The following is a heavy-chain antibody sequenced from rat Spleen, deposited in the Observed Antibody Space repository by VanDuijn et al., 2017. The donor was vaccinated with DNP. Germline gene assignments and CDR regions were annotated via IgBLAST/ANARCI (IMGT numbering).Heavy chain of an antibody. D-gene: IGHD1-2*01. J-gene: IGHJ3*01. CDR2: IWNNGGT. CDR3: ARSPETSYIYFPWAY. CDR1: GFSLTSNS. V-gene: IGHV2-41*01. Sequence: QVQLKESGPGLVQPSQTLSLTCTVAGFSLTSNSVHWVRQSPGKGLEWMGVIWNNGGTRYNSVLKSRLRINKDTSKSQVFLKMNSLQTEDTATYYCARSPETSYIYFPWAYWGQGTLVIVSS.